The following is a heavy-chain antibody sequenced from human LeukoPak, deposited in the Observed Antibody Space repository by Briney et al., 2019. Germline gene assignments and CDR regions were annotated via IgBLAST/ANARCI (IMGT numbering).Heavy chain of an antibody. Sequence: SETLSLTCTVSGTSIRSYYWSWIRQPPGKGLEWIGSMHYSGNSNSNPSLKSRVSISVDAPDNQFSLNLSSVTAADTAVYYCASHNNGHNPFDYWGRGTLVTVSS. V-gene: IGHV4-59*01. CDR2: MHYSGNS. D-gene: IGHD1-14*01. CDR1: GTSIRSYY. J-gene: IGHJ4*02. CDR3: ASHNNGHNPFDY.